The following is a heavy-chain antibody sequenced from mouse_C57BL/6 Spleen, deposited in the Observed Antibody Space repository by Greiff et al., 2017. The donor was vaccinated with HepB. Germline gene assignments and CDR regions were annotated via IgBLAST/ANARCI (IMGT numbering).Heavy chain of an antibody. CDR3: ARGRDYDYDEVNAMDY. V-gene: IGHV1-37*01. D-gene: IGHD2-4*01. CDR2: INPYNGDT. CDR1: GYSFTGYF. Sequence: VQLQQSGPELVKPGASVKISCTASGYSFTGYFMNWVKQCHGKSLEWIGRINPYNGDTFYNQKFKGKATLTVDKSSSTAHMELLSLTSEDFAVYYCARGRDYDYDEVNAMDYWGQGTAVTVSS. J-gene: IGHJ4*01.